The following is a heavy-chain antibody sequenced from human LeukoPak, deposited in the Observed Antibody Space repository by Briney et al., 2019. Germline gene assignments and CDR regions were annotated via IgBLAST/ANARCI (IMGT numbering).Heavy chain of an antibody. V-gene: IGHV3-7*01. J-gene: IGHJ6*02. CDR2: IKQDGSKK. CDR3: VRAMDV. Sequence: PGGSQRLSCVASGFTFSSYWMNWVRQAPGKGLEWVANIKQDGSKKYYVGSVKGRFTISRDNPKNSLYLQMNSLGAEDTAVYYCVRAMDVWGQGTTVTVSS. CDR1: GFTFSSYW.